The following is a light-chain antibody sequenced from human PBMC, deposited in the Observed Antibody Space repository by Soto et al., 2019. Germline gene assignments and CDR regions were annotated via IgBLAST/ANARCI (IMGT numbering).Light chain of an antibody. J-gene: IGKJ5*01. CDR2: AAS. CDR1: QSVSSS. Sequence: EIVMTHSPATLSVSPGERATLSCRASQSVSSSLAWYQQKPGQPPRLLIYAASTRVTGIPARFSGSGSGTEFTLTISSLQSEDFAVYYCQQYNNWPPITFGQGTRLEIK. V-gene: IGKV3-15*01. CDR3: QQYNNWPPIT.